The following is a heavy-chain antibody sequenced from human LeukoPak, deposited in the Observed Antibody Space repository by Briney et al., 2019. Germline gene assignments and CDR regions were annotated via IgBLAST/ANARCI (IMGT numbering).Heavy chain of an antibody. CDR2: IYVDGRAT. J-gene: IGHJ5*02. CDR3: IRDFRSADL. CDR1: GFTFSNYW. V-gene: IGHV3-74*01. Sequence: GGSLRLSCVASGFTFSNYWMHWVRQPPGKGLVWVSRIYVDGRATNYADSVKGRFTISRDNAKNTVYLEMNSLSVEDTATYYCIRDFRSADLWGQGTLVTVTS.